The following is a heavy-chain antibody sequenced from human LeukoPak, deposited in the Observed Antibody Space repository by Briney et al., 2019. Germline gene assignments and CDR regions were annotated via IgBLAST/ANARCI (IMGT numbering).Heavy chain of an antibody. CDR1: GFTFSTYG. Sequence: GGSLRPSCAASGFTFSTYGVHWVRQAPGKGLEWVAIIWYDGSNAYYADSVKGRFTISRDNSRNTLYLQMNSLRAEDTAVYYCARDKTGVNYYYGMDVWGQGTTVTVSS. V-gene: IGHV3-33*01. D-gene: IGHD2-8*02. CDR3: ARDKTGVNYYYGMDV. J-gene: IGHJ6*02. CDR2: IWYDGSNA.